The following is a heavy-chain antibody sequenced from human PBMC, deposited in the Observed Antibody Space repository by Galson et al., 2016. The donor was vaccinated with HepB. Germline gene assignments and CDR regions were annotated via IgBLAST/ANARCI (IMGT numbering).Heavy chain of an antibody. CDR3: ARDRGGGAPKLVIFDY. CDR2: ISYSSSYM. Sequence: SLRLSCAGTGFTFSTYAMSWVRQAPGKGLEWVSSISYSSSYMPYADAVKGRFTISRDNAKNSLYLQMNSLGAEDTAVYFCARDRGGGAPKLVIFDYWGQGTLVTVSS. D-gene: IGHD3-16*01. J-gene: IGHJ4*02. CDR1: GFTFSTYA. V-gene: IGHV3-21*01.